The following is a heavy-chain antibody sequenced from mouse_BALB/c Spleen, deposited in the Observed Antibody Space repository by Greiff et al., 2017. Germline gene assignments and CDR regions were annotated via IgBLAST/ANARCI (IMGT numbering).Heavy chain of an antibody. V-gene: IGHV3-2*02. D-gene: IGHD1-1*01. CDR1: GYSITSDYA. CDR3: AKGDGSNPFAY. CDR2: ISYSGST. Sequence: VQLQQSGPGLVKPSQSLSLTCTVTGYSITSDYAWNWIRQFPGNKLEWMGYISYSGSTSYNPSLKSRISITRDTSKNQFFLQLNSVTTEDTATYYCAKGDGSNPFAYWGQGTLVTVSA. J-gene: IGHJ3*01.